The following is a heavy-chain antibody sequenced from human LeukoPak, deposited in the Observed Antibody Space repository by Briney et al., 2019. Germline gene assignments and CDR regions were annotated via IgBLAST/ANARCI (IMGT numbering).Heavy chain of an antibody. D-gene: IGHD6-19*01. CDR2: IYYSGST. V-gene: IGHV4-59*08. J-gene: IGHJ4*02. CDR1: GGSISSYY. Sequence: SETLSLTCTVSGGSISSYYWSWIRQPPGKGLEWIGYIYYSGSTNYNPSLKSRVTISVDTPKNQFSLKLSSVTAADTAVYYCARLYSSGWYWDWGQGTLVTVSS. CDR3: ARLYSSGWYWD.